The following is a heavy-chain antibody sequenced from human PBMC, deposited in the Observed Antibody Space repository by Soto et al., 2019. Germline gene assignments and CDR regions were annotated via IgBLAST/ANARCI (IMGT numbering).Heavy chain of an antibody. Sequence: KVSCKASGGTFSTYTITWVRQAPGQGLEWMGRIIPIIGIINYAQKFQGRVTITADKFTGTAYMELTRLRSDDTAVYYCAGDPDSHYNDSHASSYPWGQGTLVTVSS. CDR1: GGTFSTYT. CDR2: IIPIIGII. V-gene: IGHV1-69*04. CDR3: AGDPDSHYNDSHASSYP. D-gene: IGHD3-22*01. J-gene: IGHJ5*02.